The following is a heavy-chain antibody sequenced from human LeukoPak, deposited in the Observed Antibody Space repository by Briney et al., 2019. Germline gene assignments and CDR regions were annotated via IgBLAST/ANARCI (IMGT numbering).Heavy chain of an antibody. Sequence: GGSLRLSCAASGFTFSSYSMNWVRQAPGKGLEWVSSISSSSSYIYYADSVKGRFTISRDNAKNSLYLQMNSLRAEDTAVYYCARRYCSSTSCYRHVDYWGQGTLVTVSS. CDR2: ISSSSSYI. V-gene: IGHV3-21*01. D-gene: IGHD2-2*01. CDR1: GFTFSSYS. J-gene: IGHJ4*02. CDR3: ARRYCSSTSCYRHVDY.